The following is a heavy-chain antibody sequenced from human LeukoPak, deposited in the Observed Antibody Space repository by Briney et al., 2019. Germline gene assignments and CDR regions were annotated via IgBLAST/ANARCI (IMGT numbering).Heavy chain of an antibody. Sequence: ASVKVSCKASGYTFTGYYMNWVRQAPGQGLEWMGWINPNSGDTNYAQEFQGRVTMTRDTSISTAYMELSRLRSDDTAVYYCASNMYGGLVGIAFDYWGQGTLVIASS. J-gene: IGHJ4*02. D-gene: IGHD1-26*01. V-gene: IGHV1-2*02. CDR3: ASNMYGGLVGIAFDY. CDR2: INPNSGDT. CDR1: GYTFTGYY.